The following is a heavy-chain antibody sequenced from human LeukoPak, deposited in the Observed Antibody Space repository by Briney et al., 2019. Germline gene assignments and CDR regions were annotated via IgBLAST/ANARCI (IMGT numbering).Heavy chain of an antibody. D-gene: IGHD5-24*01. V-gene: IGHV1-2*02. CDR3: ARDSGDGYNLFDY. J-gene: IGHJ4*02. CDR1: GYTFTGYY. Sequence: GASVKVSCKASGYTFTGYYMHWVRQAPGQGLEWMGWINPNSGGTNYAQKFQGRVTMTRDTSITTAYMELSRLRSDDMAVYYCARDSGDGYNLFDYWGQGTLVTVSS. CDR2: INPNSGGT.